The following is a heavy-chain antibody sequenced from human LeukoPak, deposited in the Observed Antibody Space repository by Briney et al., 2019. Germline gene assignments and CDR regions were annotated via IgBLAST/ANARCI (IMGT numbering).Heavy chain of an antibody. CDR3: ARGNYAFYSDTSGHYVYWYFDL. CDR2: INHTGST. D-gene: IGHD3-22*01. J-gene: IGHJ2*01. V-gene: IGHV4-34*01. Sequence: KPSETLSLTCGVYNGSFSSYYWTWIRQPPGKGLQWIGEINHTGSTNYNPSLKSRVTISVDTSKNQFSLKLSSVTAADTAEYYCARGNYAFYSDTSGHYVYWYFDLWGRGTLVTVSS. CDR1: NGSFSSYY.